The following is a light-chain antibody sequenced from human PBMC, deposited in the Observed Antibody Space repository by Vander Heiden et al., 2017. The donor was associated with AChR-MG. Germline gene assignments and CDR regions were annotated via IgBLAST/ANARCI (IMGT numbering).Light chain of an antibody. Sequence: DIQMTQSPSTLSASVGDRVTITCRASQSIGSWLAWYQQKPGRAPNLLIDKASTLQSGVPSRFSGSGSGTEFTLTINGLQPDDFATYYCQQDNSYYTFGQGTKLEI. CDR1: QSIGSW. J-gene: IGKJ2*01. V-gene: IGKV1-5*03. CDR3: QQDNSYYT. CDR2: KAS.